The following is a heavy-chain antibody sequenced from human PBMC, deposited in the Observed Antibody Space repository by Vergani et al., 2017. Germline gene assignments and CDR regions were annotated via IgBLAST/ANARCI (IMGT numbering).Heavy chain of an antibody. CDR1: EYSFGNYW. Sequence: EAELVQSGPEMRKPGESLKILCKGSEYSFGNYWIGWVRQMPGKCLEWMGIIYPADSDTRYSPSFQGQVTISADKSISTAFLQWDSLKASDTALYYCARHTTYTDSWGQGTLVTVSS. D-gene: IGHD1-1*01. CDR3: ARHTTYTDS. V-gene: IGHV5-51*01. J-gene: IGHJ4*02. CDR2: IYPADSDT.